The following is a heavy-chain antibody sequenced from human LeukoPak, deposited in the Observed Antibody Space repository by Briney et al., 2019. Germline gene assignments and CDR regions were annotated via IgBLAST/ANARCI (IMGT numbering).Heavy chain of an antibody. CDR3: ARNAPPDRSGGSCYRYYYYYGMDV. J-gene: IGHJ6*02. V-gene: IGHV4-59*01. D-gene: IGHD2-15*01. Sequence: PSETLSLTCTVSGGSISSYYWSWIRQPPGKGLEWIGYIYYSGSTNYNPSLKSRVTISVDTSKNQFSLKLSSVTAADTAVYYCARNAPPDRSGGSCYRYYYYYGMDVWGQGTTVTVSS. CDR2: IYYSGST. CDR1: GGSISSYY.